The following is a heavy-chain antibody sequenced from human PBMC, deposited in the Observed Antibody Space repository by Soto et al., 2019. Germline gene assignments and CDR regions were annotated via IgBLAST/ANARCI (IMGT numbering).Heavy chain of an antibody. J-gene: IGHJ3*02. Sequence: QVQLVQSGAEVKKPGAAVKVSCKDSGGTFSTYRMHWVRKAPGQGLEWMGRINPMLGIANYAKKFQGRVTITPDKSTSTSYLERSSLRSEIRALYSWPLCSWSGDGVDSSGHGTRVPVSS. D-gene: IGHD2-21*02. CDR1: GGTFSTYR. CDR3: PLCSWSGDGVDS. CDR2: INPMLGIA. V-gene: IGHV1-69*02.